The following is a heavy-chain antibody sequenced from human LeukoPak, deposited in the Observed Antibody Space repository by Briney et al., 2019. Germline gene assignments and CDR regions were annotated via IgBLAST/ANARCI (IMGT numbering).Heavy chain of an antibody. V-gene: IGHV1-18*01. Sequence: ASVKVSCKASGYTFTSYGISWVRQAPGQGLEWMGWISAYNGNTNYAQKFQGRVTMTRDTSTSTVYMELSSLRSEDTAVYYCATFTPIAAAGLYYYGMDVWGQGTTVTVSS. CDR3: ATFTPIAAAGLYYYGMDV. D-gene: IGHD6-13*01. CDR2: ISAYNGNT. CDR1: GYTFTSYG. J-gene: IGHJ6*02.